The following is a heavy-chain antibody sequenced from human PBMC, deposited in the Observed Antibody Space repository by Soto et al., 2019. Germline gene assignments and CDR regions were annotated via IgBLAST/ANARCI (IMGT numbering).Heavy chain of an antibody. CDR3: AKDRYSSSAYYYYGMDG. CDR2: ISGSSGSL. D-gene: IGHD5-18*01. J-gene: IGHJ6*02. V-gene: IGHV3-9*01. CDR1: GFIFDDYA. Sequence: EVQLVESGGGLVQPGRSLRLSCAASGFIFDDYAMHWVRQAPGKGLEWVSVISGSSGSLGYADSVKGRFTISRDNAKNSLYLQMNSLRAEDTALYYCAKDRYSSSAYYYYGMDGWGQGTTVTVSS.